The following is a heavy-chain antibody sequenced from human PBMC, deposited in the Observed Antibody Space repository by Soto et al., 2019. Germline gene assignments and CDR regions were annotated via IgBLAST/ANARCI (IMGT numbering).Heavy chain of an antibody. CDR2: KNTNTNTT. CDR1: GYTFTNND. D-gene: IGHD6-6*01. CDR3: AREVVETSSLWLDP. Sequence: ASVKVSCKASGYTFTNNDINWVRQAPGQGLEWIGWKNTNTNTTDSAEVFEGRVSLTWDTSISTAYMQLNSLKIDDTAVYYCAREVVETSSLWLDPWGQGTLVTSPQ. V-gene: IGHV1-8*01. J-gene: IGHJ5*02.